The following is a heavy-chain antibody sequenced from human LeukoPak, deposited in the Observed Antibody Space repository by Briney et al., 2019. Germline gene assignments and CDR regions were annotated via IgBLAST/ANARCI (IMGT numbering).Heavy chain of an antibody. J-gene: IGHJ4*02. V-gene: IGHV3-11*01. Sequence: GGSLRLSCAASGFTFSDYYMSWIRQAPGKGLEWVSYISSSGSTIYYADSVKGRFTISRDNAKNSLYLEMNSLRAEDTAVYYCASRSGGGFYSEGHHWGQGTLVTVSS. D-gene: IGHD2-15*01. CDR1: GFTFSDYY. CDR3: ASRSGGGFYSEGHH. CDR2: ISSSGSTI.